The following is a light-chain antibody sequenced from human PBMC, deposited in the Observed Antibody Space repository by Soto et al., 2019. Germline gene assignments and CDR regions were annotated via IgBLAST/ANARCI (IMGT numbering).Light chain of an antibody. CDR2: TAV. V-gene: IGKV3-15*01. Sequence: VNTQSPDTLSLCGGQRAHLFSRASQSVGTNLAWYQQKPGQAPRLLIYTAVTRATGLPARFSGSGSGTDFTLTISRLEPEDFAVYCCQQFDGSLWTFGPGTKVDIK. CDR3: QQFDGSLWT. J-gene: IGKJ1*01. CDR1: QSVGTN.